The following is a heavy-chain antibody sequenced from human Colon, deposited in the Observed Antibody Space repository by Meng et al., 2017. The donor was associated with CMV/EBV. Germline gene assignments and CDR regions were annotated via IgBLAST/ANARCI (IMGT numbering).Heavy chain of an antibody. V-gene: IGHV6-1*01. CDR1: GDSVSTNSAA. Sequence: SETLSLTCAISGDSVSTNSAAWHWLRQSPSRGLEWLGRAYYRSKWYYDYTVSVKSRMTINPDTSKNQFSLQLNSVTPDDTAVYSCARGRHNDGNYYVFDFWGQGSLVTVSS. CDR2: AYYRSKWYY. CDR3: ARGRHNDGNYYVFDF. D-gene: IGHD3-10*02. J-gene: IGHJ4*02.